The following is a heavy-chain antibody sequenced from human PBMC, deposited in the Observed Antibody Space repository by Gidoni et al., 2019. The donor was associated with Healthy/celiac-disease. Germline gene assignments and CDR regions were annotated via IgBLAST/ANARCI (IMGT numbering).Heavy chain of an antibody. CDR3: ARDGSGYSSGWYLGYFDY. Sequence: QVQLVESGGGVAQPGRSLRPPCAAAGLPFSSSGMPWVRQVPGKGLEWVAVIWYDGSNKYYADSVKGRFTISRDNSKNTLYLQMNSLRAEDTAVYYCARDGSGYSSGWYLGYFDYWGQGTLVTVSS. D-gene: IGHD6-19*01. J-gene: IGHJ4*02. V-gene: IGHV3-33*01. CDR1: GLPFSSSG. CDR2: IWYDGSNK.